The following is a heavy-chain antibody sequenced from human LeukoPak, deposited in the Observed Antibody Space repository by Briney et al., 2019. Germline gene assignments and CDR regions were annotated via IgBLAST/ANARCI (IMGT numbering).Heavy chain of an antibody. Sequence: PSETLSLTCTVSGGSISSYYWSWIRQPPGKGLEWIGYIYYSGSTNYNPSLKSRVTISVDTSKNQFSLKLSSVTAADTAVYYCARSGAYDSSGYYEYWSQGTLVTVSS. J-gene: IGHJ4*02. CDR3: ARSGAYDSSGYYEY. V-gene: IGHV4-59*01. CDR2: IYYSGST. D-gene: IGHD3-22*01. CDR1: GGSISSYY.